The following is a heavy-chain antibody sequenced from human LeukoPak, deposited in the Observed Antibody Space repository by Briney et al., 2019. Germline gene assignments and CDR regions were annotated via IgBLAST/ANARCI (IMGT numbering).Heavy chain of an antibody. J-gene: IGHJ4*02. V-gene: IGHV1-2*02. Sequence: ASVKVSCKASGYTFTGYYMHWVRQAPGQGLEWMGWINPNSGGTNYAQKFQGRVTMTRDTSISTAYMELSSLRSDDTAVYYCAKFSGNSLGPPDYWGQGTLVSVSS. CDR1: GYTFTGYY. CDR2: INPNSGGT. CDR3: AKFSGNSLGPPDY. D-gene: IGHD4-23*01.